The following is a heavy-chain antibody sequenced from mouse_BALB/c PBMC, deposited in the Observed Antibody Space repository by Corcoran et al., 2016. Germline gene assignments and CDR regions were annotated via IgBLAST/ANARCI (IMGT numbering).Heavy chain of an antibody. Sequence: QIQLVQSGPELKKPGETVKISCKASGYTFTNYGMNWVKQAPGKGLKWMGWINTYTGEPTYADDFKGRFAFSLETSASTAYLQINNLKNEDTATYFCARSEGNYLYFDYWGQGTTLTVSS. D-gene: IGHD2-1*01. V-gene: IGHV9-3-1*01. CDR1: GYTFTNYG. CDR3: ARSEGNYLYFDY. CDR2: INTYTGEP. J-gene: IGHJ2*01.